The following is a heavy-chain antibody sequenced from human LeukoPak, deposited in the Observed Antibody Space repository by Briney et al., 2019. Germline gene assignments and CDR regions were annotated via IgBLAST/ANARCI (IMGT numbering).Heavy chain of an antibody. CDR1: GGSISSSSYY. J-gene: IGHJ5*02. V-gene: IGHV4-39*01. D-gene: IGHD3-3*01. Sequence: PSETLSLTCTVSGGSISSSSYYWGWIRQPPGKGLEWIGSIYYSGSTYYNPSLKSRVTISVDTSKNQFSLKLSSVTAADTAVYYCARLLFGVLSWFDPWGQGTLVTVSS. CDR3: ARLLFGVLSWFDP. CDR2: IYYSGST.